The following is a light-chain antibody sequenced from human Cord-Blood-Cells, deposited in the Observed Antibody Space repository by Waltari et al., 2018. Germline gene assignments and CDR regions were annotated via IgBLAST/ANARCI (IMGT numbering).Light chain of an antibody. CDR3: QAWDSSINWV. CDR2: QDS. J-gene: IGLJ3*02. V-gene: IGLV3-1*01. Sequence: SYELTQPPSVSVSPGQTASITRSGDKLGDKYACWYQQKPGQSPVLVIYQDSKRPSGIPERFSGSNSGNTATLTISGTQAMDEADYYCQAWDSSINWVFGGGTKLTVL. CDR1: KLGDKY.